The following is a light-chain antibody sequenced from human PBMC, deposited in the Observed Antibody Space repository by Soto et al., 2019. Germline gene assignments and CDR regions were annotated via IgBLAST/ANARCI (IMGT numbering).Light chain of an antibody. V-gene: IGKV4-1*01. J-gene: IGKJ3*01. CDR3: QQYYSTPFT. CDR1: QSVLYSSNNKNY. CDR2: WAS. Sequence: DIVMTQSPDSLAVSLGERATINCKSSQSVLYSSNNKNYLAWYQQKLGQPPKLLIYWASTRESGVPDRFSGSGSGTDFTLTISSLQAEDVAVYYCQQYYSTPFTFGPGTKADMK.